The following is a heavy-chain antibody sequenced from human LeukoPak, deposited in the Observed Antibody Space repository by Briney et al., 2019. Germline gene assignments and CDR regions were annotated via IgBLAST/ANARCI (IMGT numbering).Heavy chain of an antibody. CDR2: VSFDGRTK. CDR3: AKDGNTVTIFDY. CDR1: GFTFGSYG. D-gene: IGHD4-17*01. J-gene: IGHJ4*02. Sequence: GGSLRLSCAASGFTFGSYGMHWVRQAPGKGLEWVAVVSFDGRTKYYAGSVKGRFTISRDNSQNTLYLQMNSLRAEDTAVYYSAKDGNTVTIFDYWGRGTLVTVSS. V-gene: IGHV3-30*18.